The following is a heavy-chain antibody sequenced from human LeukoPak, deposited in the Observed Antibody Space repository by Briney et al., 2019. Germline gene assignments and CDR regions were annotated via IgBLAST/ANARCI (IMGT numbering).Heavy chain of an antibody. CDR2: INPNSGGT. D-gene: IGHD2-8*01. J-gene: IGHJ6*02. V-gene: IGHV1-2*02. Sequence: ASVKVSCKASGYTFTRYYMHWVRQAPGQGLEWMGWINPNSGGTNYAQKFQGRVTMTRDTSISTAYMELSRLRSDVTAVYYCARDEVNAVQTPYYYGMDVWGQGTTVTVSS. CDR1: GYTFTRYY. CDR3: ARDEVNAVQTPYYYGMDV.